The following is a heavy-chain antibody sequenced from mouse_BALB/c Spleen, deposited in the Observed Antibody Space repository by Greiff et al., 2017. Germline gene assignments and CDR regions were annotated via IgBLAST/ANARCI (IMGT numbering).Heavy chain of an antibody. Sequence: EVKLVESGGGLVKPGGSLKLSCAASGFTFSSYTMSWVRQTPEKRLEWVATISSGGSYTYYPDSVKGRFTISRDNAKNTLYMQMSSLKSEDTAMYYCARDEENFWYFDVWGAGTTVTVSS. CDR2: ISSGGSYT. CDR1: GFTFSSYT. V-gene: IGHV5-6-4*01. J-gene: IGHJ1*01. CDR3: ARDEENFWYFDV.